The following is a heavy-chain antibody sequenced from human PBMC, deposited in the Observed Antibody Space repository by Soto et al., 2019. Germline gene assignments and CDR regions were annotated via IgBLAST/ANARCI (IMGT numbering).Heavy chain of an antibody. D-gene: IGHD3-3*01. CDR2: IYPSDSDT. CDR1: GYSFSTSW. V-gene: IGHV5-51*01. Sequence: GESLKSSCKGSGYSFSTSWIGWVRQMSGKGLEWMGTIYPSDSDTRYSPSFQGQVIISADKSTSTAYLQWRSLKASDTAMYYCATRAEYYDFWSGYYGAWGQGTLVTV. J-gene: IGHJ5*02. CDR3: ATRAEYYDFWSGYYGA.